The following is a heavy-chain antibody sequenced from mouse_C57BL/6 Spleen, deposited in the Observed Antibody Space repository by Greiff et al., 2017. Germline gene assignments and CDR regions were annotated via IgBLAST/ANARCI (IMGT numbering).Heavy chain of an antibody. V-gene: IGHV5-17*01. CDR1: GFTFSDYG. CDR3: ARPDYYGNSCDY. D-gene: IGHD2-1*01. J-gene: IGHJ2*01. CDR2: ISSGSSTI. Sequence: EVQVVESGGGLVKPGGSLKLSCAASGFTFSDYGMHWVRQAPEKGLECVAYISSGSSTIYYADTVKGRFTISRDKAKNTLFLQMTSLRSEDTATYYCARPDYYGNSCDYWSQGTTHRDSS.